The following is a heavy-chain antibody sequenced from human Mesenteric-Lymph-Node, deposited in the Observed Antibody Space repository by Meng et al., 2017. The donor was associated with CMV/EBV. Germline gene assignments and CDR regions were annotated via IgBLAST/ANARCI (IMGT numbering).Heavy chain of an antibody. CDR3: ARDPDVSGSQIADY. Sequence: GESLKISCGASGFTFSNYAMHWVRQAPGKGLEWVAVISYDGSHEYYADSLKGRFTISRDNSKNTLYLRVNSLRAEDTAVYYCARDPDVSGSQIADYWGQGTLVTVSS. CDR2: ISYDGSHE. J-gene: IGHJ4*02. CDR1: GFTFSNYA. V-gene: IGHV3-30*19. D-gene: IGHD1-26*01.